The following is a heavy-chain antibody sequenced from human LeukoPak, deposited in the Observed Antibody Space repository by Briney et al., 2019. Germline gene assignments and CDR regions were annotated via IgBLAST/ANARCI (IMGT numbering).Heavy chain of an antibody. Sequence: PSETLSLTRTVQGGFLSDAYWTWIRQPPAKGLDWIGEINHTGSTNYNPSFNSQVTMPHDTPQNQFSLNPTYVTAADPALYYCSRGPVRLARPYDFWGQGTLVTVSS. V-gene: IGHV4-34*01. CDR2: INHTGST. CDR1: GGFLSDAY. J-gene: IGHJ4*02. D-gene: IGHD3-9*01. CDR3: SRGPVRLARPYDF.